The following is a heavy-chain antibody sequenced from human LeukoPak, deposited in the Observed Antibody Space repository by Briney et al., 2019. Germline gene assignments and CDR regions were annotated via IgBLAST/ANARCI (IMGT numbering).Heavy chain of an antibody. V-gene: IGHV1-2*02. D-gene: IGHD6-13*01. Sequence: ASVKASCKASGYTFTGYYLHWVRQAPGQGLEWMGWIKSNSGGTNYAQKFQGRVTMTRDTSISTAYMELSRLRSDDTAVYYCARGVAAAGSPWFDPWGQGTLVTVSS. J-gene: IGHJ5*02. CDR1: GYTFTGYY. CDR3: ARGVAAAGSPWFDP. CDR2: IKSNSGGT.